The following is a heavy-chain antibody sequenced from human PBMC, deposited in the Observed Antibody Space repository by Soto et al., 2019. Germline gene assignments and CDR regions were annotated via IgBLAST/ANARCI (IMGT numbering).Heavy chain of an antibody. CDR2: VYSSGGT. CDR3: ARRAVVAVTGSLDNWLDP. Sequence: SETLSLTCTVSGDSITSYNWNWLRQPPGKALEWIGYVYSSGGTNYNPSLKSRVTISVDTSRNQFSLKVNSVTAADTAMYYCARRAVVAVTGSLDNWLDPWGQGILVTVSS. V-gene: IGHV4-59*01. J-gene: IGHJ5*02. CDR1: GDSITSYN. D-gene: IGHD1-20*01.